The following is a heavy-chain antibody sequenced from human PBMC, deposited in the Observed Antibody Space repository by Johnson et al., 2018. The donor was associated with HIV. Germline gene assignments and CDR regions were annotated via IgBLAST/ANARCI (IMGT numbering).Heavy chain of an antibody. CDR2: IWYDGSNK. Sequence: QVQLVESGGGVVQPGKSLRLSCAASGFTFSYYGMHWVRQAPGKGLEWVAVIWYDGSNKYHADSVKGRFTISRDNSKNTLYLQMNSLRAEDTAVYYCARWGVVTPHAFDIWGQGTMVTVSS. V-gene: IGHV3-30*19. J-gene: IGHJ3*02. CDR1: GFTFSYYG. D-gene: IGHD4-23*01. CDR3: ARWGVVTPHAFDI.